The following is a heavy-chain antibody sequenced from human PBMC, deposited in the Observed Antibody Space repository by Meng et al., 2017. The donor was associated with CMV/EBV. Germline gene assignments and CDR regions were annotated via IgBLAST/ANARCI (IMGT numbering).Heavy chain of an antibody. J-gene: IGHJ6*02. CDR3: ARYAGATFAYYYYGMDV. CDR2: ISSSSSYI. D-gene: IGHD1-26*01. V-gene: IGHV3-21*01. CDR1: GFTFSSYS. Sequence: GESLKISCAASGFTFSSYSMNWVSQAPGKGLEWVSSISSSSSYIYYADSVKGRFTISRDNAKNSLYLQMNSLRAEDAAVYYCARYAGATFAYYYYGMDVWGQGTTVTVSS.